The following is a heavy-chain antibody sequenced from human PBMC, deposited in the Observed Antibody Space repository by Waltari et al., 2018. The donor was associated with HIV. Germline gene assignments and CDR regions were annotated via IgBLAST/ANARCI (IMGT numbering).Heavy chain of an antibody. CDR2: ISGSGGST. V-gene: IGHV3-23*01. Sequence: EVQLLESGGGLVQPGGSLRLSCAASGFTFSSYAMSWVRQAPGEGRGWVSAISGSGGSTYYADSVKGRFTISRDNSKNTLDLQMNSLRAEDTAVHYCAKCLGGSYSFDYWGQGTLVTVSS. J-gene: IGHJ4*02. CDR3: AKCLGGSYSFDY. CDR1: GFTFSSYA. D-gene: IGHD1-26*01.